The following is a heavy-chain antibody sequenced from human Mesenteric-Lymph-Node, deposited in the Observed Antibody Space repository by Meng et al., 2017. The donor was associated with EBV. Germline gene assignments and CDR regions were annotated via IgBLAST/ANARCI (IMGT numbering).Heavy chain of an antibody. J-gene: IGHJ4*02. CDR2: INHSGST. CDR3: ARGVYYGDYAFGY. D-gene: IGHD4-17*01. Sequence: QGHLQPWGSGLLKPSETLSLTCAVYGGSFSGYYWSWIRQPPGKGLEWIGEINHSGSTNYNPSLKSRVTISVDTSKNQFSLKLSSVTAADTAVYYCARGVYYGDYAFGYWGQGTLVTVSS. V-gene: IGHV4-34*01. CDR1: GGSFSGYY.